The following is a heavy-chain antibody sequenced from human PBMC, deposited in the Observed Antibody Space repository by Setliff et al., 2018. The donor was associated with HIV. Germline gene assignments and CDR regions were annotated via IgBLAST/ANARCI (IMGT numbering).Heavy chain of an antibody. D-gene: IGHD2-2*01. J-gene: IGHJ6*03. CDR3: ARGGHGVIVPAAMRNYYYYYYMDV. V-gene: IGHV1-2*02. CDR1: GYTFTGYY. CDR2: INPNSGGT. Sequence: ASVKVSCKASGYTFTGYYMHWVRQAPGQGLEWMGWINPNSGGTNYAQKFQGRVTTTRDTSTSTVYMELSSLRSEDTAVYYCARGGHGVIVPAAMRNYYYYYYMDVWGKGTTVTVSS.